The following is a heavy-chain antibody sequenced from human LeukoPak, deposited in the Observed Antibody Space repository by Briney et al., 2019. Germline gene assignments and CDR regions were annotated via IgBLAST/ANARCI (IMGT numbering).Heavy chain of an antibody. V-gene: IGHV3-30*02. CDR2: IRYDGRNK. CDR1: GFTFSTYG. D-gene: IGHD2-15*01. CDR3: AKDCSGGSCYSR. Sequence: PGGSLRLSCAASGFTFSTYGMHWVRQAPGKGLEWVAFIRYDGRNKYYADSVKGRFTISRDNSKNTLYLQMNSLRAEDTAVYYCAKDCSGGSCYSRWGQGTLVTVSS. J-gene: IGHJ4*02.